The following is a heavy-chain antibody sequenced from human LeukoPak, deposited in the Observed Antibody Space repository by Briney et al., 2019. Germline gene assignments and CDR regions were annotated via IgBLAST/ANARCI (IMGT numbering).Heavy chain of an antibody. CDR1: GGSISSYY. J-gene: IGHJ6*02. D-gene: IGHD3-10*01. CDR3: ARSPITLVRGAIYTMDV. CDR2: IYYSGST. V-gene: IGHV4-59*01. Sequence: SETLSLTCTVSGGSISSYYWSWIRQPPGKGLEWIGYIYYSGSTDHNPSLRSRVTISVDTSKNQFSLKLSSVTAADTAVYYCARSPITLVRGAIYTMDVWGQGTTVTVSS.